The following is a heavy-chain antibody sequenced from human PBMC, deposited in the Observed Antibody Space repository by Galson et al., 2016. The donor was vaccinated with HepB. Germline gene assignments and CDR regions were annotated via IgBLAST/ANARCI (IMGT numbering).Heavy chain of an antibody. CDR3: ASYTREQFGSGSHEFDY. V-gene: IGHV1-69*13. D-gene: IGHD3-10*01. Sequence: SVKVSCKASGGSFRSFAINWVRQAPGQGLEWLGRIIPMFDTPKYAWKFQGRVTITADESTSTAYMDLSSLRSADTAVYYCASYTREQFGSGSHEFDYWGQGTLVTVSS. CDR1: GGSFRSFA. CDR2: IIPMFDTP. J-gene: IGHJ4*02.